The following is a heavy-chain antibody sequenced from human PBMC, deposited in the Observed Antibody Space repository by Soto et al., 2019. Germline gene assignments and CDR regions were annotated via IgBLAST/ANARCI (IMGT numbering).Heavy chain of an antibody. CDR1: GFTFSSYA. D-gene: IGHD4-17*01. CDR3: ANPNRPWDGDYAFDY. CDR2: ISGSGGST. Sequence: GGSLRLSCAASGFTFSSYAMSWVRQAPGKGLEWVSAISGSGGSTYYADSVKGRFTISRDNSKNTLYLQMNSLRAEDTAVYYCANPNRPWDGDYAFDYWGQGTLVTVSS. J-gene: IGHJ4*02. V-gene: IGHV3-23*01.